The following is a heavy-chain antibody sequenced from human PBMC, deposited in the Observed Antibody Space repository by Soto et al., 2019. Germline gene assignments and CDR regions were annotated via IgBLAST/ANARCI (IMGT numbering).Heavy chain of an antibody. D-gene: IGHD4-17*01. CDR3: VACDYGAYPRY. V-gene: IGHV4-34*01. CDR2: INHSGST. Sequence: QVQLQQWGAGLLKPSETLSLTCAVYGGSFSGYYWSWVRQSPRKGLEWIGEINHSGSTNYNPSLKSRLTITGDTPKNQFSLKLSSVTAADTALYYCVACDYGAYPRYWGQGSLVTVSS. CDR1: GGSFSGYY. J-gene: IGHJ4*02.